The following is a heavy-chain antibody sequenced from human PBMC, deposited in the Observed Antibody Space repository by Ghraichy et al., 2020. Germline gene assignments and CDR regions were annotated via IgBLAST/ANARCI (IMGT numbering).Heavy chain of an antibody. Sequence: SQTLSLTCAISGDSVSSNSASWIWIRQSPSRGLEWLGRTYYRSKWYNDYAVSVKSRITINPDTSKNQFSLQLNSVTPEDTAVYYCARAPRDANWLDPWGQGTLVTVSS. J-gene: IGHJ5*02. CDR3: ARAPRDANWLDP. CDR2: TYYRSKWYN. D-gene: IGHD3-10*01. V-gene: IGHV6-1*01. CDR1: GDSVSSNSAS.